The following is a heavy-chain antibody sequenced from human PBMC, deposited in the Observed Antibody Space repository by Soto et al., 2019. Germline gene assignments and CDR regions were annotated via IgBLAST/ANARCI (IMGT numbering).Heavy chain of an antibody. J-gene: IGHJ4*02. CDR3: ARESDGAYDSSGYYYD. V-gene: IGHV1-18*01. Sequence: ASVKVSCKASGYTFTSYGISWVRQAPGQGLEWMGWISAYNGNTNYAQKLQGRVTMTTDTSTSTAYMELRSLRSEDTAVYYCARESDGAYDSSGYYYDWGQGTLVTVSS. D-gene: IGHD3-22*01. CDR1: GYTFTSYG. CDR2: ISAYNGNT.